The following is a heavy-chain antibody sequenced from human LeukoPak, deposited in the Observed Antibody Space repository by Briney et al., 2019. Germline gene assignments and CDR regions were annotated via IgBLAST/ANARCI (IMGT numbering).Heavy chain of an antibody. V-gene: IGHV3-48*04. CDR1: GFTFSSYS. D-gene: IGHD3-16*01. CDR3: ARDWGYYFDY. J-gene: IGHJ4*02. CDR2: ISSSSSTI. Sequence: GGSLRLSCAASGFTFSSYSMTWVRQAPGKGLEWVSYISSSSSTIYYADSVKGRFTISRDNAKNSLYLQMNSLRAEDTAFYHCARDWGYYFDYWGQGTLVTVSS.